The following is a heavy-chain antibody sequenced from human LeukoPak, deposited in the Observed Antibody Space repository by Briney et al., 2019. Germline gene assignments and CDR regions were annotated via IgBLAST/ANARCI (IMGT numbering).Heavy chain of an antibody. J-gene: IGHJ4*02. CDR3: ARADIVATTIDY. D-gene: IGHD5-12*01. Sequence: GRSLRLSCAASGFTFSSYAMHWVRQAPGKGLEWVAVISYDGSNKYYADSVKGRFTISRDNSKNTLYLQMNSLRAEDTAVYYCARADIVATTIDYWGQETLVTVSS. CDR2: ISYDGSNK. CDR1: GFTFSSYA. V-gene: IGHV3-30-3*01.